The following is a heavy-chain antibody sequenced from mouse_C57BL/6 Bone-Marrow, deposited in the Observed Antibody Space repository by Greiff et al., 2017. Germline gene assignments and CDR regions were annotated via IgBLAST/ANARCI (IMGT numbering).Heavy chain of an antibody. CDR1: GFNIKDYY. J-gene: IGHJ2*01. V-gene: IGHV14-2*01. D-gene: IGHD1-1*01. Sequence: EVQVVESGAELVKPGASVKLSCTASGFNIKDYYMHWVKQRTEQGLEWIGRIDPEDGETKYAPKFQGKATISADPSAKTAYLQLSSLTSEDTDVYDGASYYYGSSYYFDDWGKGTTLTVSS. CDR3: ASYYYGSSYYFDD. CDR2: IDPEDGET.